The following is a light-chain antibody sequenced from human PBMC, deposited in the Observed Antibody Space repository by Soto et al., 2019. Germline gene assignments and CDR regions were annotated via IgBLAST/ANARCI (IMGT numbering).Light chain of an antibody. J-gene: IGKJ2*01. CDR2: AAS. V-gene: IGKV1-39*01. CDR1: QSISIH. CDR3: RQSYITPYT. Sequence: DIQMTQYPSSLSASVGDTVTITCRASQSISIHLNWYQQKPGKVPKLLIYAASNLKSGVPSSFNGSGSETDFALTISSLEPEELATYYCRQSYITPYTFGQGTKLQIK.